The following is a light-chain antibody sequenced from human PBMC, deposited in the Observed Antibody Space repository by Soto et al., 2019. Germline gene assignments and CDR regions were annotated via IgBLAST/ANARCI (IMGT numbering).Light chain of an antibody. CDR1: SSNIGAGFE. CDR3: QSYDSSLSGYVI. J-gene: IGLJ2*01. V-gene: IGLV1-40*01. CDR2: TNI. Sequence: QSVLTQPPSVSAAPGQRVTMSGTGSSSNIGAGFEVHWYQQLPGTAPKLLIYTNINRPSGVPDRFSGSRSGTSASLAITGLQAEDEADYYCQSYDSSLSGYVIFGGGTKLTVL.